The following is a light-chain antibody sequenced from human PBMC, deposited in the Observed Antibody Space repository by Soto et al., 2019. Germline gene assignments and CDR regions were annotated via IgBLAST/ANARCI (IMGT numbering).Light chain of an antibody. CDR1: QSVSSK. J-gene: IGKJ5*01. Sequence: EIVMTQSPATLSVSPGERATLSCRASQSVSSKLAWYQHKPGQAPRLLIYDASTRAAAIPARFSGSGSGTDFTLTISSLQSEDFAVYYCQQYNNWRSITFGQGTRLEIK. CDR3: QQYNNWRSIT. V-gene: IGKV3-15*01. CDR2: DAS.